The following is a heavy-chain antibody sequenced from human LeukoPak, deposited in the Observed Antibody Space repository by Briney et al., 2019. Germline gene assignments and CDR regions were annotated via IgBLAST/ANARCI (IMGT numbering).Heavy chain of an antibody. D-gene: IGHD4-23*01. V-gene: IGHV6-1*01. CDR3: ARDGGNYLDF. J-gene: IGHJ4*02. CDR2: TYYRSKWYQ. Sequence: SQTLSLTCAVSGDTFSSNSGAWNWIRQSPSRGLEWLGRTYYRSKWYQEYAVSVKSRVTTNQDTAKHQFSLQVNSVTPADTAVYYCARDGGNYLDFWGQGNLVTVSS. CDR1: GDTFSSNSGA.